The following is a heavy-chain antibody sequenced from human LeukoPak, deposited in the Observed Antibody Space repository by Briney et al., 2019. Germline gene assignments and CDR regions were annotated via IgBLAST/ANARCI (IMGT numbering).Heavy chain of an antibody. V-gene: IGHV3-23*01. J-gene: IGHJ3*02. CDR2: ISGSGGST. D-gene: IGHD2-15*01. CDR3: AKDLGDIVVVVADGTFDI. Sequence: PGGSLRLSCAASGFTFSSYAMSWVRQAPGKGLEWVSAISGSGGSTYYADSVKGRFTISRDSSKNTLYLQMNSLRAEDTAVYYCAKDLGDIVVVVADGTFDIWGQGTMVTVSS. CDR1: GFTFSSYA.